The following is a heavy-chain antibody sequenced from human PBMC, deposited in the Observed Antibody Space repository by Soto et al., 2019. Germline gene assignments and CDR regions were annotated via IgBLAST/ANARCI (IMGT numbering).Heavy chain of an antibody. CDR3: ARHIGVPGTRGFDY. J-gene: IGHJ4*02. CDR1: SASISDNNW. CDR2: IHHGGTT. V-gene: IGHV4-4*02. Sequence: QVQLQESGPGLVKPSETLSLTCAVSSASISDNNWWSWVRQSPQTGLEWIGEIHHGGTTNYNPSLKRRVTISMDRSQNQIFMQLNSVTAADSAIYYCARHIGVPGTRGFDYWGQGTLVTVSS. D-gene: IGHD6-19*01.